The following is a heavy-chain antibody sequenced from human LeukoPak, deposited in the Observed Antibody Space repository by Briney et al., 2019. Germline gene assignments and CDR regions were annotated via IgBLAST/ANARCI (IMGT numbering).Heavy chain of an antibody. CDR3: TTDDYYASSGYHTLGDY. Sequence: GGSLRLSCAASGFTFSSYAMSWVRQAPGKGLEWVSAISGSGGSTYYADSVKGRFTISRDNSKNTLYLQMNSLQTEDTAVYYCTTDDYYASSGYHTLGDYWGQGTLVTVSS. D-gene: IGHD3-22*01. V-gene: IGHV3-23*01. CDR1: GFTFSSYA. J-gene: IGHJ4*02. CDR2: ISGSGGST.